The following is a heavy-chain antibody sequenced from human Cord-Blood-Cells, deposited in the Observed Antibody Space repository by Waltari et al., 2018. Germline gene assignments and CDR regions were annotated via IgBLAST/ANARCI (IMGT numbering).Heavy chain of an antibody. Sequence: QVQLQESGPGLVKPSETLSLTCTVSGGSISSYYWSWIRQPPGKGLEWIGYIYYSGSTNYNPSLKSRVTISVDTSKNQFSLKLSSVTAADTAVYYCARVAVGATHYFDYWGQGTLVTVSS. CDR3: ARVAVGATHYFDY. CDR2: IYYSGST. J-gene: IGHJ4*02. CDR1: GGSISSYY. D-gene: IGHD1-26*01. V-gene: IGHV4-59*01.